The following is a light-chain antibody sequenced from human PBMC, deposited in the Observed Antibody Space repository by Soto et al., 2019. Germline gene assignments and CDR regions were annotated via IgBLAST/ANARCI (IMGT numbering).Light chain of an antibody. CDR1: QSITSSY. CDR2: GAF. J-gene: IGKJ1*01. Sequence: ETVLTQSPGTLSLSPGERATLSCRASQSITSSYLAWYQQNPGQAPRLVIYGAFNRATGIPDRFSGTGSGTDFTLTISRLEPEDFAVYYCQQYNNWWTFGQGTKVEIK. CDR3: QQYNNWWT. V-gene: IGKV3-20*01.